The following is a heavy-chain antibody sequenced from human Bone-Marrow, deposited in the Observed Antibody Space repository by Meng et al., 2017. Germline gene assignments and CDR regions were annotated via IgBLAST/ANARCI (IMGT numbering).Heavy chain of an antibody. CDR2: INPNSGGT. J-gene: IGHJ5*02. D-gene: IGHD3-10*01. CDR3: ARVSVRGVIRWFDP. CDR1: RYTFTGYY. V-gene: IGHV1-2*06. Sequence: QARVVLSGAVETNPWSAVEFTSTASRYTFTGYYMHRVRHAPGQWHEWMGRINPNSGGTNYAQKFQGRVTMTRDTSISTAYMELSSLRSDDTAVYYCARVSVRGVIRWFDPWGQGTLVTVSS.